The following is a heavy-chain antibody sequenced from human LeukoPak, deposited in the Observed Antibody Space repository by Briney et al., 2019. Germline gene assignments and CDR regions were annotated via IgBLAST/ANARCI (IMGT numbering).Heavy chain of an antibody. D-gene: IGHD6-13*01. Sequence: SETLSLTCTVSGGSISSYFWSWIRQPPGKRLEWIGYIYYTGSTNYNPSLKSRVTISVDTSKNQFSLKLSSVTAADTAVYYCARDRPGGSSLDYWGQGTLVTVSS. J-gene: IGHJ4*02. V-gene: IGHV4-59*01. CDR1: GGSISSYF. CDR2: IYYTGST. CDR3: ARDRPGGSSLDY.